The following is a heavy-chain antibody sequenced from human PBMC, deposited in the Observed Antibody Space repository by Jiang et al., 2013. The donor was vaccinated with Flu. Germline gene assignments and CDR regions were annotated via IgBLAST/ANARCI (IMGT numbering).Heavy chain of an antibody. V-gene: IGHV1-18*01. J-gene: IGHJ4*02. D-gene: IGHD2-2*01. CDR1: GYIFTNYG. Sequence: SGAEVKKPGASVKVSCKASGYIFTNYGISWVRQAPGQGLEWMGWIRPNNGNTNYAQKFQGRVTMTTDTSTSTAYMEVRSLRSDDTAVYYCAREHYSTNWYAPDYWGQGTLVTVSS. CDR3: AREHYSTNWYAPDY. CDR2: IRPNNGNT.